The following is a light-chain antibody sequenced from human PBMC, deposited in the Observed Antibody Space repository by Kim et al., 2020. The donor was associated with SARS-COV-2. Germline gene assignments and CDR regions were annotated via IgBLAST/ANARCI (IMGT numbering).Light chain of an antibody. Sequence: DIVMTQSPDSLAASLGERATINCKSSQSVLYSSNNKNYLGWYQQKAGQPPKLLIYWASTRESGVPDRFSGSGSGTDFTLTISSLQAEDVAVYYCQQYYSIPWTFGQGTKVDIK. V-gene: IGKV4-1*01. CDR3: QQYYSIPWT. CDR2: WAS. J-gene: IGKJ1*01. CDR1: QSVLYSSNNKNY.